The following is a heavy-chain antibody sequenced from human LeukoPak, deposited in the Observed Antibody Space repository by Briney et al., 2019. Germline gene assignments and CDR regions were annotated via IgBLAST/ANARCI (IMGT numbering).Heavy chain of an antibody. CDR3: ARVLGYDYQFDY. J-gene: IGHJ4*02. D-gene: IGHD5-12*01. CDR2: IYTSGST. Sequence: SSQTLSLTCTVSGGSISSGSYYWSWIRQPAGKGLEWIGRIYTSGSTNYNPSLKSRVTISVDTSKNQFSLKLGSVTAADTAVYYCARVLGYDYQFDYWGQGTLVTVSS. V-gene: IGHV4-61*02. CDR1: GGSISSGSYY.